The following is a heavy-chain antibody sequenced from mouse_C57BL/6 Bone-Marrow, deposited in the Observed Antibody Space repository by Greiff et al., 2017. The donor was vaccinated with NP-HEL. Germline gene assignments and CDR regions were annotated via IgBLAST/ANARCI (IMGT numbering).Heavy chain of an antibody. CDR1: GYTFTSYW. Sequence: QVQLQQPGAELVRPGTSVKLSCKASGYTFTSYWMHWVKPRPGQGLEWIGVIDPSDSYTNYNQKFKGKATLTVDTSSSTAYMQLSSLTSEDSAVYYCAGTGTWGYWGKGTTLTVSS. D-gene: IGHD4-1*01. J-gene: IGHJ2*01. CDR3: AGTGTWGY. V-gene: IGHV1-59*01. CDR2: IDPSDSYT.